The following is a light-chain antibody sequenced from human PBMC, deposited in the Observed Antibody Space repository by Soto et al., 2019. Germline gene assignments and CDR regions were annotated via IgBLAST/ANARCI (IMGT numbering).Light chain of an antibody. J-gene: IGLJ1*01. CDR1: SSDVGVYNNY. V-gene: IGLV2-11*01. CDR3: FSSAGSYTYV. CDR2: DVS. Sequence: QSVLTQPRSVSGSPGQSVTISCTGTSSDVGVYNNYVSWYQHHPGKAPKLMIYDVSKRPSGVPDRFSGSKSGNTASLTISGLQAEDEAEYYCFSSAGSYTYVFATGTKVTVL.